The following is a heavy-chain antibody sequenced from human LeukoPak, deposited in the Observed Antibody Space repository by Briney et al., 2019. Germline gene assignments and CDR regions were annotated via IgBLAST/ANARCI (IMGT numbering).Heavy chain of an antibody. Sequence: ASVKVSCKVSGYTLTELSMHWVRQAPGKGLEWMGGFDPEDGETIYAQTFQGRVTMTEDTSTDTAYMELSSLRSEDTAVYYCATSSGNWIQPQYYYYYMDVWGKGTTVTVSS. V-gene: IGHV1-24*01. CDR3: ATSSGNWIQPQYYYYYMDV. CDR2: FDPEDGET. J-gene: IGHJ6*03. D-gene: IGHD1-20*01. CDR1: GYTLTELS.